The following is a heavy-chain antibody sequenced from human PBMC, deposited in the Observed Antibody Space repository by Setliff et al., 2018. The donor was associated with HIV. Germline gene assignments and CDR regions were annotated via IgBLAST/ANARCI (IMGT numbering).Heavy chain of an antibody. Sequence: PGESLKISCQGSGYSFANYWIGWVRQMPGKGLEWLGIIYPGDSDTKYSPSLPGQVTISADKSINTAYLQWSSLKASDTAMYYCARVDMGYYYDSSGYSHFDHWGQGTLVTVSS. CDR1: GYSFANYW. CDR3: ARVDMGYYYDSSGYSHFDH. D-gene: IGHD3-22*01. V-gene: IGHV5-51*01. CDR2: IYPGDSDT. J-gene: IGHJ4*02.